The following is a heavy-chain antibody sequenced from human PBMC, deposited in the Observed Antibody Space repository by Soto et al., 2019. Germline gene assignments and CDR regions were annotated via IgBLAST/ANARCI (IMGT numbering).Heavy chain of an antibody. CDR2: IYYSGST. J-gene: IGHJ4*02. CDR3: ARLVRVAYVNY. Sequence: SETLSLTCTVSGGSISSYYWSWIRQPPGKGLEWIGYIYYSGSTNYNPSLKSRVTISVDTSKNQSSLRLSSVAATDTAVYYCARLVRVAYVNYWGQGTLVTVSS. V-gene: IGHV4-59*08. CDR1: GGSISSYY. D-gene: IGHD2-15*01.